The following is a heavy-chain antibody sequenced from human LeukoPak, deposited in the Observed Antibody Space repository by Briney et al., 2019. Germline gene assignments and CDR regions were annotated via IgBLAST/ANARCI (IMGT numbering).Heavy chain of an antibody. D-gene: IGHD3-10*01. CDR2: IRYDGSNR. CDR3: AKGGRITMLRGVQRDHYFDY. V-gene: IGHV3-30*02. Sequence: GGSLSLSCGVSGCTFSSYGRHWVRQAPGKGLEWVAYIRYDGSNRHYADSVKGRFTISRDNSKNTLYLQMNSLRVEDTAVYYCAKGGRITMLRGVQRDHYFDYWGQGTLVTVSS. J-gene: IGHJ4*02. CDR1: GCTFSSYG.